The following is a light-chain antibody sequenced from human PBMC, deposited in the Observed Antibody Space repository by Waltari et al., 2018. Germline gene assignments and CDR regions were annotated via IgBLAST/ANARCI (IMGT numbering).Light chain of an antibody. CDR3: QIWDSITDPVV. V-gene: IGLV3-21*02. CDR1: QIESKG. J-gene: IGLJ2*01. CDR2: DDS. Sequence: SYVLTQAPSVSAAPGQTAMITCGGKQIESKGVHWYQQKPGQAPVLVVHDDSDRRSGIPERFSGANSGDTATLTISRVEAGDEADYYCQIWDSITDPVVFGGGTKLTVL.